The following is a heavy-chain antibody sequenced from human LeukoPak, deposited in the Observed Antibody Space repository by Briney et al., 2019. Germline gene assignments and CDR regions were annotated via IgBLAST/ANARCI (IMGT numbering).Heavy chain of an antibody. CDR1: GGSISSSDW. D-gene: IGHD5-18*01. CDR3: ARLGYTYGPPGYYCGMDV. CDR2: IYHSGST. Sequence: SETLSLTCAVSGGSISSSDWWNWVRLPAGKGLEWIGEIYHSGSTNYNPSLKSRVSISVDKSKNQFSLNLSSVTAADTAVYYCARLGYTYGPPGYYCGMDVWGQGTTVTVSS. J-gene: IGHJ6*02. V-gene: IGHV4-4*02.